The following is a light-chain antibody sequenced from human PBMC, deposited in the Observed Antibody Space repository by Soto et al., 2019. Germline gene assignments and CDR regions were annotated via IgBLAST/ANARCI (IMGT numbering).Light chain of an antibody. CDR1: SSDVGGYNY. CDR2: EVS. Sequence: QSVLTQPPSASGSPGQSVTISCTGTSSDVGGYNYVSWYQQHPGKAPKLMIYEVSKRPSGVPDRFSGSKSGNTASLTVSGLQAEHEADSYCSSYTGNNKSEVLGNVTKVTV. CDR3: SSYTGNNKSEV. J-gene: IGLJ1*01. V-gene: IGLV2-8*01.